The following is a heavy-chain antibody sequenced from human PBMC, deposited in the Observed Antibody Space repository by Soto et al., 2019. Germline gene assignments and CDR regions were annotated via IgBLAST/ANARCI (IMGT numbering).Heavy chain of an antibody. CDR1: GGSISSGDYY. D-gene: IGHD3-16*02. J-gene: IGHJ4*02. CDR3: ARVNYVWGSYRYANFDY. CDR2: IYYSGST. V-gene: IGHV4-31*03. Sequence: PSETLSLTCTVSGGSISSGDYYWSWIRQHPGKGLEWIGYIYYSGSTYYNPSLKSRVTISVDTSKNQFSLKLSSVTAADTAVYYCARVNYVWGSYRYANFDYWGQGTLVTVSS.